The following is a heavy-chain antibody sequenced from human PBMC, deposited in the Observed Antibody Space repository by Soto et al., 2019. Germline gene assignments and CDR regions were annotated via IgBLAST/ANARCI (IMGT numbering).Heavy chain of an antibody. CDR2: ISSSGSTI. V-gene: IGHV3-48*03. Sequence: GESLKISCAASGFTFSSYEMNWVRQAPGKGLEWVSYISSSGSTIYYADSVKGRFTISRDNAKNSLYLQMNSLRAEDTAVYYCARERGVLAYCGGDCYSAFDIWGQGTMVTVSS. CDR1: GFTFSSYE. J-gene: IGHJ3*02. D-gene: IGHD2-21*02. CDR3: ARERGVLAYCGGDCYSAFDI.